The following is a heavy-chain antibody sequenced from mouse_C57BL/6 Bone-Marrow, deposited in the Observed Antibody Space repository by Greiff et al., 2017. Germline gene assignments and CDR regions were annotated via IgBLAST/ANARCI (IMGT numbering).Heavy chain of an antibody. Sequence: VQLQQSGAELVKPGASVKLSCTASGFNIKDYYMPWVKQRTEQGLEWIGRIAPEDGETKYAPKFQGKATITADTSSNTAYLQLSSLTSEDTAVYYCARGPMEDWFAYWGQGTLVTVSA. CDR3: ARGPMEDWFAY. V-gene: IGHV14-2*01. D-gene: IGHD1-1*02. CDR2: IAPEDGET. J-gene: IGHJ3*01. CDR1: GFNIKDYY.